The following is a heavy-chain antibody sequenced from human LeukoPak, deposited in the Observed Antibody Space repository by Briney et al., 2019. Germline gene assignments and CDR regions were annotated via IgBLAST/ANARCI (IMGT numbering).Heavy chain of an antibody. V-gene: IGHV1-8*01. J-gene: IGHJ4*02. CDR1: GYTFTSYD. CDR2: MNPNSGNT. Sequence: ASVKVSCKASGYTFTSYDINWVRQATGQGLEWMGWMNPNSGNTGYAQKFQGRVTITRDTSASTAYMELSSLRSEDTAVYYCASGYSSGWGKIDYWGQGTLVTVSS. CDR3: ASGYSSGWGKIDY. D-gene: IGHD6-19*01.